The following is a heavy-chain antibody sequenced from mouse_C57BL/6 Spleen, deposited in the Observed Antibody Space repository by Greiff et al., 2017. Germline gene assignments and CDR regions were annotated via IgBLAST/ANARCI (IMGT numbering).Heavy chain of an antibody. CDR2: IWTGGGT. V-gene: IGHV2-9-1*01. CDR3: ARNWGSSDYYAMDY. J-gene: IGHJ4*01. Sequence: QVTLKVSGPGLVAPSQSLSITCTVSGFSLTSYAISWVRQPPGKGLEWLGVIWTGGGTNYNSALKSRLSISKDNSKSQVFLKMNSLQTDDTARYYCARNWGSSDYYAMDYWGQGTSVTVSS. CDR1: GFSLTSYA. D-gene: IGHD1-1*01.